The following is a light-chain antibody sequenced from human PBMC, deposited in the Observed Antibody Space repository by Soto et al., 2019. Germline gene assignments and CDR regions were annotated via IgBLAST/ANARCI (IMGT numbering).Light chain of an antibody. Sequence: QSVLTQPASASGSPGQSIAISCTGTSNDVGGYNYVSWYQQHPGKAPKLMISEVSNRPSGVSNRFSGSKSGNTASLTISGLQAEDEADYYCSSYTSSSTYVFGTGTKLTVL. CDR2: EVS. J-gene: IGLJ1*01. CDR1: SNDVGGYNY. V-gene: IGLV2-14*01. CDR3: SSYTSSSTYV.